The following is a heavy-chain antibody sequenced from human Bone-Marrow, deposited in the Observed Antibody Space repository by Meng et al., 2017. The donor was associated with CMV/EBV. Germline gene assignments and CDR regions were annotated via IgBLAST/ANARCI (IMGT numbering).Heavy chain of an antibody. CDR3: AHSPPSIFGVVIGYFDY. CDR2: IYWDDDK. V-gene: IGHV2-5*02. D-gene: IGHD3-3*01. Sequence: HIILNEYGPTPVKPTTTLTLTCTFSGFSLSTSGVGVGWIRQPPGKALEWLALIYWDDDKRYSPSLKSRLTITKDTSKNQVVLTMTNMDPVDTATYYCAHSPPSIFGVVIGYFDYWGQGTLVTVSS. CDR1: GFSLSTSGVG. J-gene: IGHJ4*02.